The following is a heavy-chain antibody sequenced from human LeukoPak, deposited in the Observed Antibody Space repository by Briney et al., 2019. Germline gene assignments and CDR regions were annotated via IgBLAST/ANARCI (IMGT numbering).Heavy chain of an antibody. D-gene: IGHD3-3*01. CDR3: AKENFDFWSGYPHFDY. CDR2: MGGSDGRT. J-gene: IGHJ4*02. Sequence: PGRCLRLSCAASGFTFSDFSMNWVRQAPGKGREWVSSMGGSDGRTFYTDSVKGRFTISRDNLNDTLYLQMNSLRDEDTAVYYCAKENFDFWSGYPHFDYWGQGTLVTVSS. CDR1: GFTFSDFS. V-gene: IGHV3-23*01.